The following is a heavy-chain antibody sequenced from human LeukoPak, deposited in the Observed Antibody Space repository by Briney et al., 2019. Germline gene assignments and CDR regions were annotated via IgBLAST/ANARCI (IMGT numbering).Heavy chain of an antibody. D-gene: IGHD3-10*01. J-gene: IGHJ4*02. Sequence: SETLSLTCAVYGGSFSGYYWSWIRQPPGKGLEWIGEINHSGSTNYNPSLKSRVTISVDTSKNQFSLKLRSVTAEDTAVYYCARRYYFVSGSYYPFDFWGQGTLVTVSS. V-gene: IGHV4-34*01. CDR1: GGSFSGYY. CDR2: INHSGST. CDR3: ARRYYFVSGSYYPFDF.